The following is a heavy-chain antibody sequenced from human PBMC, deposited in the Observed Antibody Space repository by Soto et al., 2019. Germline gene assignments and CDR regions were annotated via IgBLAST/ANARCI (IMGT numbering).Heavy chain of an antibody. CDR3: AREGAVAGFDY. D-gene: IGHD6-19*01. CDR1: GFTFSSYG. J-gene: IGHJ4*02. Sequence: QVQLVESGGGVVQPGRSLRLSCAASGFTFSSYGMHWVRQAPGKGLEWVAVIWYDGSNKYYADCVKGRFTISKDNPKKTLYLQINVLRAEDTAVYWRAREGAVAGFDYWGQGTLVTVSS. V-gene: IGHV3-33*01. CDR2: IWYDGSNK.